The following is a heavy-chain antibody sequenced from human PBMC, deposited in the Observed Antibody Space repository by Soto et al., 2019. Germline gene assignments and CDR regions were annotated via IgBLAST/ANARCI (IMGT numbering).Heavy chain of an antibody. D-gene: IGHD6-25*01. V-gene: IGHV2-5*02. Sequence: SGPTLVNTTQTLTLTCTFSGFSLSTSGVGVGWIRQPPGKALEWLALIYWDDDKRYRPSLKSRLTITKDTSNYHVVLTRTMMAPVDTATYYCAHSFPESSGCYPSILVVAWGQGALVAVGS. CDR2: IYWDDDK. CDR3: AHSFPESSGCYPSILVVA. J-gene: IGHJ5*02. CDR1: GFSLSTSGVG.